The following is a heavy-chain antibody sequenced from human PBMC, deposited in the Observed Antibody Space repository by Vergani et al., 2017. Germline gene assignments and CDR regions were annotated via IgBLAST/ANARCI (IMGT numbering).Heavy chain of an antibody. Sequence: QVQLQESGPGLVKPSETLSLTCTVSGGSISSYYWSWIRQPPGKGLEWIGYIYYSGSTYYNPSLKSRVTISVDTSKNQFSLKLSSVTAADTAVYYCARGFEYSGYDFGLDYWGQGTLVTVSS. CDR1: GGSISSYY. J-gene: IGHJ4*02. D-gene: IGHD5-12*01. CDR2: IYYSGST. CDR3: ARGFEYSGYDFGLDY. V-gene: IGHV4-30-4*01.